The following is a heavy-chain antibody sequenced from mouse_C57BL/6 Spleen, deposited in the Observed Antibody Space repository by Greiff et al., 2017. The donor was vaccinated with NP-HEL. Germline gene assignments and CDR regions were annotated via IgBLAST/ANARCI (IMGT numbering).Heavy chain of an antibody. CDR2: INPNNGGT. CDR1: GYTFTDYY. J-gene: IGHJ2*01. Sequence: EVQLQQSGPELVKPGASVKISCKASGYTFTDYYMNWVKQSHGKSLEWIGDINPNNGGTSYNQKFKGKATLTVDKSSSTAYMELRSLTSEDSAVYYCARRGLGRYFDYWGQGTTLTVSS. D-gene: IGHD4-1*01. CDR3: ARRGLGRYFDY. V-gene: IGHV1-26*01.